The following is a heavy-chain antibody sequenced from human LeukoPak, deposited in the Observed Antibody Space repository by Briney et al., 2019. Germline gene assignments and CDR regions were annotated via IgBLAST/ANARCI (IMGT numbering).Heavy chain of an antibody. CDR2: IDYSGSS. D-gene: IGHD3-10*01. J-gene: IGHJ6*03. V-gene: IGHV4-39*07. CDR3: AKTMVRGVIIRPYYYHYMDV. CDR1: GGSISSSGYY. Sequence: SETLSLTCTVSGGSISSSGYYWVWIRQPPGKWLEWIGSIDYSGSSYYNPSLKSRVSISVDTSKNQFSLKLTPVTAADTAMYYCAKTMVRGVIIRPYYYHYMDVWGKGTTVTVSS.